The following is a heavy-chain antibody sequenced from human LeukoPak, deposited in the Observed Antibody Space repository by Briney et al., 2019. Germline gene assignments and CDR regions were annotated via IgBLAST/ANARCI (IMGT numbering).Heavy chain of an antibody. J-gene: IGHJ6*02. CDR1: GFTFSSYW. V-gene: IGHV3-7*01. CDR2: IKQDGSEK. CDR3: ARDRRERTTAYLYYYGMDV. Sequence: PGGSLRLSCAASGFTFSSYWMSWVRQAPGKGLEWVANIKQDGSEKYYVDSVKGRFTISRDNAKNSLYLQMNSLRAEDTAVYYCARDRRERTTAYLYYYGMDVWGQGTTVTVSS. D-gene: IGHD1-7*01.